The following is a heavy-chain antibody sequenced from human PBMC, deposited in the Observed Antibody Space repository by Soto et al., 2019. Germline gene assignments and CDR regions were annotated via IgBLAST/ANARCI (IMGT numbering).Heavy chain of an antibody. V-gene: IGHV1-2*02. CDR3: ARIKWGLNYYNGMDV. CDR2: INPKTAAT. J-gene: IGHJ6*02. CDR1: GYSFSDYF. D-gene: IGHD1-26*01. Sequence: QVQLVQSGAEVKKSGASVKVSCKPSGYSFSDYFIQWVRQAPGQGLEWVAWINPKTAATNYAKKFQGRVSVTWDTSSTTAYMELTSLRPDDTAVYYCARIKWGLNYYNGMDVWGQGTTVIVYS.